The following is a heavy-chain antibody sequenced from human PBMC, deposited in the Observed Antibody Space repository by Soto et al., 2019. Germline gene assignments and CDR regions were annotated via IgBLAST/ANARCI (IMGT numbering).Heavy chain of an antibody. CDR3: AKGTTVTTLRYLVL. J-gene: IGHJ2*01. CDR2: ISYDGDYK. D-gene: IGHD4-17*01. Sequence: QEQLVESGGGVVQPGRSLRLSCEASRFTFSSYGMHWVRQAPGKGLGWVAVISYDGDYKNYADSVKGLFTISRDNSKNTLYLHMISLRGDDTAVYYCAKGTTVTTLRYLVLCGRGTLVSVSS. V-gene: IGHV3-30*18. CDR1: RFTFSSYG.